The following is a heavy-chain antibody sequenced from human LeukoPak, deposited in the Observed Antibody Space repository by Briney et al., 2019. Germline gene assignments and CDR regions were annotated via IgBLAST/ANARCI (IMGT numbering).Heavy chain of an antibody. D-gene: IGHD3-10*01. CDR3: ARDRGFGQADV. V-gene: IGHV3-7*01. Sequence: GGSLRLALAASGFTFGGDWMGSLCQAPRKGLEWVANIKQDGGEKYYVDSVKGRITISRDNAKNSLYLQMNGLRAEDTAVYYCARDRGFGQADVWGKGTTVTVSS. J-gene: IGHJ6*04. CDR1: GFTFGGDW. CDR2: IKQDGGEK.